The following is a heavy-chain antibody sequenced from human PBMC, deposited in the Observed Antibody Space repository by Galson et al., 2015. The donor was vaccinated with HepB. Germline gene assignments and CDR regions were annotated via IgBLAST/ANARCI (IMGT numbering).Heavy chain of an antibody. CDR1: GYSFTSYW. D-gene: IGHD1-7*01. CDR3: ARQPDREKGELDNWFDP. J-gene: IGHJ5*02. CDR2: IDPSDSYS. V-gene: IGHV5-10-1*01. Sequence: QSGAEVKKPGESLRISCKGSGYSFTSYWISWVRQMPGKGLEWMGRIDPSDSYSNYSPSFQGHVTISADKSISTAYLQWSSLKASDTAMYYCARQPDREKGELDNWFDPWGQGTLVTVSS.